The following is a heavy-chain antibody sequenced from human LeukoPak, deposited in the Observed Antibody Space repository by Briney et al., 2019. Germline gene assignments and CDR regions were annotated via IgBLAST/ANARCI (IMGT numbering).Heavy chain of an antibody. D-gene: IGHD1-26*01. CDR1: GFTFSSYA. J-gene: IGHJ4*02. CDR3: AKGDSGSYYKDPYYFDY. V-gene: IGHV3-23*01. Sequence: GASPRLSCAASGFTFSSYAMSWVRQAPGKGLEWVSAISGSGGSTYYADSVKGRFTISRDNSKNTLYLQMNSLRAEDTAVYYCAKGDSGSYYKDPYYFDYWGQGTLVTVSS. CDR2: ISGSGGST.